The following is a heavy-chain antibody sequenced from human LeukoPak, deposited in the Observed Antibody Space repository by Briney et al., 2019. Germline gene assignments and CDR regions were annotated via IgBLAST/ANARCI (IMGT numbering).Heavy chain of an antibody. J-gene: IGHJ4*02. D-gene: IGHD3-16*02. Sequence: SETLSLTCAVYGGSFSGYYWSWLRQPPGKGLEWIGEINHSGSTNYNPSLTSRVTISVDTSKNQFSLKPSSVTAADTAVYYCARVARDYVWGSYRYPFDYWGQGTLVTVSS. V-gene: IGHV4-34*01. CDR3: ARVARDYVWGSYRYPFDY. CDR2: INHSGST. CDR1: GGSFSGYY.